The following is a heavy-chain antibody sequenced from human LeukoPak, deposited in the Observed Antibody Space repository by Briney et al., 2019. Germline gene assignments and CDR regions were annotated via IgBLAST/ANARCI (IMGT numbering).Heavy chain of an antibody. Sequence: SETLSLTCTVSGGSISSYYWSWIRQPPGKGLEWIGYIYYSGSTNCNPSLKSRVTISVDTSKNQFSLKLSSVTAADTAVYYCARGWQYYDFWSGYYLYYYYGMDVWGQGTTVTVSS. CDR1: GGSISSYY. V-gene: IGHV4-59*01. CDR2: IYYSGST. CDR3: ARGWQYYDFWSGYYLYYYYGMDV. D-gene: IGHD3-3*01. J-gene: IGHJ6*02.